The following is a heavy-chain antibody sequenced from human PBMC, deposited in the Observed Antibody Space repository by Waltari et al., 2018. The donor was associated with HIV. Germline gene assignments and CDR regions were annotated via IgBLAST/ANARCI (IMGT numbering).Heavy chain of an antibody. J-gene: IGHJ4*02. V-gene: IGHV1-2*02. D-gene: IGHD6-19*01. CDR3: ARDQGGIAVAGTPGDY. Sequence: QVQLVQSGAEVKKPGASVKVSCKASGYTFTGYYMHWVRQAPGQGLEWMGWSNPNSGGTNYAQKFQGRGTRTRDTSISTAYMGLSRRRSDDTAVYYCARDQGGIAVAGTPGDYWGQGTLVTVSS. CDR2: SNPNSGGT. CDR1: GYTFTGYY.